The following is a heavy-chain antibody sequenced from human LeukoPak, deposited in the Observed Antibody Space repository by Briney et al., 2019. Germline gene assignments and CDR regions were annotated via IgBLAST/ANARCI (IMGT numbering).Heavy chain of an antibody. CDR2: INPNSGGT. Sequence: ASVKVSCKASGYTFTGYYMHWVRQAPGQGLEWMGWINPNSGGTNYAQKFQGRVTMTRDTSISTAYMELSRLRSDDTAVYYCANWRSYYVLDFDYWGQGTLVTVSS. CDR3: ANWRSYYVLDFDY. CDR1: GYTFTGYY. J-gene: IGHJ4*02. D-gene: IGHD1-26*01. V-gene: IGHV1-2*02.